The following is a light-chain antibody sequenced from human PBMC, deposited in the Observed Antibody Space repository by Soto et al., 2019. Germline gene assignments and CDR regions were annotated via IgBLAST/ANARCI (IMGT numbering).Light chain of an antibody. J-gene: IGKJ4*01. CDR2: AAS. V-gene: IGKV1-39*01. Sequence: IQITHSPSSLSASVEYRVTITCRASQSISSYLNWYQQKPGKAPKLLIYAASSLQSGVPSRFSGSGSGTDFTLTISSLQPEDFATYYCQQSYSTPLTFDGGTKVEIK. CDR3: QQSYSTPLT. CDR1: QSISSY.